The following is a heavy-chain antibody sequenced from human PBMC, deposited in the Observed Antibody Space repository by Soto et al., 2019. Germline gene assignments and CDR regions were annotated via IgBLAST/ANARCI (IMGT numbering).Heavy chain of an antibody. Sequence: GGSLRLSCAASGFTFSSYGMHWVRQAPGKGLEWVAVIWYDRSNKYYADSVKGRFTISRDNSKNTLYLQMNSLRAEDTAVYYCARDHEIASSGWYFDYWGQGTLVTVSS. CDR2: IWYDRSNK. J-gene: IGHJ4*02. D-gene: IGHD6-19*01. V-gene: IGHV3-33*01. CDR3: ARDHEIASSGWYFDY. CDR1: GFTFSSYG.